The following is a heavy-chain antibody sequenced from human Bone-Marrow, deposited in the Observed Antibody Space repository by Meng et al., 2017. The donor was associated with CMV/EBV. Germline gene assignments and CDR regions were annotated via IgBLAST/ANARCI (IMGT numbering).Heavy chain of an antibody. V-gene: IGHV3-23*01. CDR3: AKGFDVVVVAATPGY. J-gene: IGHJ4*02. CDR2: ISGSGGST. CDR1: GFTFSSYW. Sequence: GGSLRLSCAASGFTFSSYWMSWVRQAPGKGLEWVSAISGSGGSTYYADSVKGRFTISRDNSKNTLYLQMNSLRAEDTAVYYCAKGFDVVVVAATPGYWGQGTLVTFSS. D-gene: IGHD2-15*01.